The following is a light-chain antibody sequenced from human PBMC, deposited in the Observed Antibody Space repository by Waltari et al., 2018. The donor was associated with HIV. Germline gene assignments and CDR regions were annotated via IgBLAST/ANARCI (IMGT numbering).Light chain of an antibody. J-gene: IGKJ2*01. Sequence: DIQMTQFPSSLPATVGDRVTITCRASQSISRYLSWYQQKPGKAPKLLVDSAFSLQSGVSSRFSGSGSGTVFTLTISSLQPEDSATYYCHQSYLSPDTFGQGTRLEIK. V-gene: IGKV1-39*01. CDR3: HQSYLSPDT. CDR1: QSISRY. CDR2: SAF.